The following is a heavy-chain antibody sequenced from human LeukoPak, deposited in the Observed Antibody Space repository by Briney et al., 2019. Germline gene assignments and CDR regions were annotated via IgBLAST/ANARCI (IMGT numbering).Heavy chain of an antibody. V-gene: IGHV3-30-3*01. CDR3: ARDLEQFYYFDY. CDR2: ISYDGSNK. CDR1: GFTFSRNA. J-gene: IGHJ4*02. D-gene: IGHD1/OR15-1a*01. Sequence: GGSLRLSCAASGFTFSRNAMHWVRQAPGKGLEWVAVISYDGSNKYYADSVKGRFTISRDNSKNTLYLQMNSLRAEDTAVYYCARDLEQFYYFDYWGQGTLVTVSS.